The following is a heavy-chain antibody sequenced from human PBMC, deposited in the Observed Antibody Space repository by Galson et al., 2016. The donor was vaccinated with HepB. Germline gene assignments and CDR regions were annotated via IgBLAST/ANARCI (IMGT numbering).Heavy chain of an antibody. CDR3: AKDRLSGHGDYSWGTFDI. J-gene: IGHJ3*02. V-gene: IGHV3-23*01. D-gene: IGHD4-17*01. Sequence: CAGSGLSLSPYAMSWGRQAPGKGLEWVSGISASGGSKTYADSVRGRFIISRDNSNNKLFLQMNSLTTEDTAIYFCAKDRLSGHGDYSWGTFDIWGRGTEVTVSS. CDR2: ISASGGSK. CDR1: GLSLSPYA.